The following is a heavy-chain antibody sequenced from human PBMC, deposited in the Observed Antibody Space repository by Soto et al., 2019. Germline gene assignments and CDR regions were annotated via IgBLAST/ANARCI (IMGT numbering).Heavy chain of an antibody. CDR3: AKRTGTTSEASLFDY. D-gene: IGHD1-1*01. CDR1: GYTFTSYG. Sequence: ASVKVSCKASGYTFTSYGINWVRQAPGQGLEWMGWISGYTGNTNYAQKLQGRVTMTTDKSTSTAYMELRSLISDDTAMYYCAKRTGTTSEASLFDYWGQGTLVTVSS. CDR2: ISGYTGNT. V-gene: IGHV1-18*01. J-gene: IGHJ4*02.